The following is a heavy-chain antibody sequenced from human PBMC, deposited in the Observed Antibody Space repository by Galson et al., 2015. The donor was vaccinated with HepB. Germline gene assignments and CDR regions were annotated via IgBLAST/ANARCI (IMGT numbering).Heavy chain of an antibody. CDR3: ARDGGHHEVDC. CDR2: IGSDGKSQ. V-gene: IGHV3-33*08. J-gene: IGHJ4*02. D-gene: IGHD3-16*01. CDR1: GFSFSVFG. Sequence: SLRLSCAASGFSFSVFGMHWVRQAPGKGLEWVAFIGSDGKSQYYSDSVEGRLTISRDNSKNTVYLQMNSLRVEDTAVYYCARDGGHHEVDCWGQGTLVTVSS.